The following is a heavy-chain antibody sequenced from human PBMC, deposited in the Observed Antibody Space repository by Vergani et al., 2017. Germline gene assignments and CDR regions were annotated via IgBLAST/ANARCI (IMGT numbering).Heavy chain of an antibody. CDR1: GSTVSGNY. D-gene: IGHD3-10*01. CDR3: AGFMTMVRGVIPPSGY. Sequence: ELQLVESGGGLVQPGGSLRHSCAASGSTVSGNYMTWVRQAQGKGLEWFSHIYSGDETYYADSVKGRVTISRDNSKNTLSLRMNSLRAEDTAVYYCAGFMTMVRGVIPPSGYWGQGTLVTVSS. CDR2: IYSGDET. J-gene: IGHJ4*02. V-gene: IGHV3-66*02.